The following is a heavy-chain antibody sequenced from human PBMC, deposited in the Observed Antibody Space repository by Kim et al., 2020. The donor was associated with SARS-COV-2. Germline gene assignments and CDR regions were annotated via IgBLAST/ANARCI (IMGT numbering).Heavy chain of an antibody. CDR1: GFTFSSYA. J-gene: IGHJ4*02. CDR2: ISYDGSNK. V-gene: IGHV3-30*04. D-gene: IGHD5-12*01. Sequence: GGSLRLSCAASGFTFSSYAMHWVRQAPGKGLEWVAVISYDGSNKYYVDPVKGRFTISRDNSKNTLYLQMNSLRAEDTAVYYCSREGLRSLDYCGQGTRVT. CDR3: SREGLRSLDY.